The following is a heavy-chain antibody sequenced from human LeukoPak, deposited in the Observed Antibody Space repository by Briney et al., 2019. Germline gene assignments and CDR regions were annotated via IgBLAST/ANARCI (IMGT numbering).Heavy chain of an antibody. D-gene: IGHD6-13*01. Sequence: SVKVSCKASGGTFSSYAISWVRQAPGQGLEWMRRIIPILGIANYAQKFQGRATITADKSTSTAFMELSSLRSEDTAVYYCARDRRTYSSSPTGWFDPWGQGTLVTVSS. CDR2: IIPILGIA. CDR1: GGTFSSYA. J-gene: IGHJ5*02. CDR3: ARDRRTYSSSPTGWFDP. V-gene: IGHV1-69*04.